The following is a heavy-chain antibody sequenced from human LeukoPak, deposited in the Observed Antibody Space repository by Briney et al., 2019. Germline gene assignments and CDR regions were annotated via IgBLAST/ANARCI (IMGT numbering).Heavy chain of an antibody. J-gene: IGHJ3*02. CDR3: ARALSSISPFDI. Sequence: GGSLRLSCAASGFTFTSYGIHWVRQAPGKGLEWVSVLYSGGSTYYADSVKGRFTISRDNSKNTLYLQMNSLRAEDTAVYYCARALSSISPFDIWGQGTMVTVSS. CDR2: LYSGGST. V-gene: IGHV3-53*01. CDR1: GFTFTSYG. D-gene: IGHD6-6*01.